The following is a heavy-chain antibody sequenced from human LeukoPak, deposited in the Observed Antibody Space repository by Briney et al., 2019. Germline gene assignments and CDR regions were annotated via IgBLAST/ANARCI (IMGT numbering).Heavy chain of an antibody. V-gene: IGHV3-33*01. J-gene: IGHJ3*02. CDR3: ATDRGGAPFDI. CDR2: IWSDGSNK. Sequence: GTPLRLSCAASGFTFSNYGMHWVRQAPGKGLEWVAVIWSDGSNKKYADSVKGWFTISRDNSRTTLYLQMNSLRAEDTAVYYCATDRGGAPFDIWGQGTMVTVSS. CDR1: GFTFSNYG.